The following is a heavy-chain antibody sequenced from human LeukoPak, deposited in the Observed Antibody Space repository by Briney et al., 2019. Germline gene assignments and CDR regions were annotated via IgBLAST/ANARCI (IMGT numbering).Heavy chain of an antibody. CDR1: GFSFTKYA. CDR3: ARDCSSATCYAGFDF. CDR2: ISFDDTNK. J-gene: IGHJ4*02. Sequence: GGSLRLSCVGSGFSFTKYAMDWVRQAQGKGWEGVASISFDDTNKAYSDSGKGRFTVSRDKANNTLFLQMDSLRAEDTAVYYCARDCSSATCYAGFDFWGLGTLVTVSS. V-gene: IGHV3-30-3*01. D-gene: IGHD2-2*01.